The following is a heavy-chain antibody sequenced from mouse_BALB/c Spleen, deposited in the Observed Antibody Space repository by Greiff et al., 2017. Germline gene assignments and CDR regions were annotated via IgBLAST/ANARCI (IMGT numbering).Heavy chain of an antibody. CDR1: GYNFTSYW. V-gene: IGHV1-55*01. Sequence: VQLQQPGAELVKPGTSVKLSCKASGYNFTSYWINWVKLRPGQGLEWIGDIYPGSGSTNYNEKFKSKATLTVDTSSSTAYMQLSSLASEDSALYYCAIPNYYDSSYYAMDYWGQGTSVTVSS. D-gene: IGHD1-1*01. J-gene: IGHJ4*01. CDR3: AIPNYYDSSYYAMDY. CDR2: IYPGSGST.